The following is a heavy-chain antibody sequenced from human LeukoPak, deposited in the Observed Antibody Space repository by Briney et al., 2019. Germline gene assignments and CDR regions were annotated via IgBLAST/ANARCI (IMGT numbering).Heavy chain of an antibody. J-gene: IGHJ4*02. CDR1: GGSLSGSY. CDR2: INQSGNS. D-gene: IGHD4-11*01. V-gene: IGHV4-34*01. CDR3: ARQKPSTFRQYGRGRPLDS. Sequence: SETLSLTCDVNGGSLSGSYWSWIRQSPEKGLEWIGEINQSGNSNYNPSLKSRVTILVDTSKNQFSLKLSSVTAADTAVYYCARQKPSTFRQYGRGRPLDSWGQGTLVTVSS.